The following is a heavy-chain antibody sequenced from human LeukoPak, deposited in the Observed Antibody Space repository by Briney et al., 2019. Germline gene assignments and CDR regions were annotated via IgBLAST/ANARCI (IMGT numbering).Heavy chain of an antibody. CDR3: ARRAGAYSHPYDY. CDR1: EFTFSSYG. Sequence: PGGSLRLSCAASEFTFSSYGMHWVRQAPGNGLEWVAFIRFDGSNKYYADSVKGRFTISRDNSKHTLYLQMNSLRAEDTAVYYCARRAGAYSHPYDYWAQGTLVTVSS. V-gene: IGHV3-30*02. CDR2: IRFDGSNK. J-gene: IGHJ4*02. D-gene: IGHD4/OR15-4a*01.